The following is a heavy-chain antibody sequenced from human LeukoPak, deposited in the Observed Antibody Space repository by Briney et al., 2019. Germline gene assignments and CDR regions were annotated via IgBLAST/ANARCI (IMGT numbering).Heavy chain of an antibody. CDR2: IKQDGTEK. V-gene: IGHV3-7*01. CDR3: ARGGYD. Sequence: PGGSLRLSCAASGFTFNSYWMNWVRQAPGKGLEWVANIKQDGTEKYYVDSVKGRFTISRDNAKNSLYLQMNSLRAEDTAIYYCARGGYDWGQGTLVTVSP. CDR1: GFTFNSYW. J-gene: IGHJ4*02. D-gene: IGHD5-12*01.